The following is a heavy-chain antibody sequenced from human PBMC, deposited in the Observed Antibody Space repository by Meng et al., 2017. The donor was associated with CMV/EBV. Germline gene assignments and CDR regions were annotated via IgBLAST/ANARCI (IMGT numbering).Heavy chain of an antibody. J-gene: IGHJ4*02. V-gene: IGHV3-9*01. CDR3: AKLQGSKDY. CDR1: GFTFDYHA. Sequence: SLKISCTASGFTFDYHALHWVRQAAGKGLEWVAGISCNSVSIGYADSVKGRFIISRDDAKSSLYLQMNSLRTEDTAMYFCAKLQGSKDYWGQGTLVTVSS. CDR2: ISCNSVSI.